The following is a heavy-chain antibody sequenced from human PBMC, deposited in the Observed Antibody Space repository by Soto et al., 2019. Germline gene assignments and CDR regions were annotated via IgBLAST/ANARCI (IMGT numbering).Heavy chain of an antibody. CDR1: GYTFINYG. D-gene: IGHD6-19*01. Sequence: QVPLVQSGGEVKKPGASVKVSCKTSGYTFINYGITWVRQAPGQGLEWMGWISTFNGNTNYAQKFQGRVTMTRDTSTTPAYMELRTLRSDDTAMYYCTPATTGTRPTVALDFWGQGTLVTVSS. V-gene: IGHV1-18*04. J-gene: IGHJ4*02. CDR3: TPATTGTRPTVALDF. CDR2: ISTFNGNT.